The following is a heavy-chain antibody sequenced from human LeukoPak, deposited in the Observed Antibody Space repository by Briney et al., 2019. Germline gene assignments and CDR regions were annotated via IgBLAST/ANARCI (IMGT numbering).Heavy chain of an antibody. Sequence: GGSLRLSCAASGFTFSNYWMTWVRQVPGKGLEWVANIKQDGSEKYYVDSVRGRFNISRDNAKNSLYLQMNSLRDEDTAVYYCAKDTGYSPRYYFDYWGQGTLVTVSS. CDR1: GFTFSNYW. CDR2: IKQDGSEK. CDR3: AKDTGYSPRYYFDY. V-gene: IGHV3-7*01. J-gene: IGHJ4*02. D-gene: IGHD5-18*01.